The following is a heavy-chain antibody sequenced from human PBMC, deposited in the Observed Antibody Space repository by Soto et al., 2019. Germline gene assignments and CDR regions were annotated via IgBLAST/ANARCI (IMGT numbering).Heavy chain of an antibody. CDR3: AVSGPRLLIFDY. D-gene: IGHD2-15*01. V-gene: IGHV4-34*01. CDR1: GGSFSGYY. Sequence: SETLSLTCAVYGGSFSGYYWSWIRQPPGKGLEWIGEINHSGSTNYNPSLKSRVTISVDTSKNQFSLKLSSVTAADTAVYYCAVSGPRLLIFDYWGQGXLVTVYS. J-gene: IGHJ4*02. CDR2: INHSGST.